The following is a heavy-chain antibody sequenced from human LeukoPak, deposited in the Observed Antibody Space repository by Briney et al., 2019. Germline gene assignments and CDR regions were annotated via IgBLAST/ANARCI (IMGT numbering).Heavy chain of an antibody. D-gene: IGHD3-9*01. CDR2: ISWNSGSI. CDR1: GFTFVDYA. Sequence: GGSLRLSCAASGFTFVDYAMHWVRQAPGKGLEWVSGISWNSGSIGYADSVKGRFTISRDNAKNSLYLQMNSLRAEDTALYYCAKDRIDWLGMDVWGQGTTVTVSS. CDR3: AKDRIDWLGMDV. V-gene: IGHV3-9*01. J-gene: IGHJ6*02.